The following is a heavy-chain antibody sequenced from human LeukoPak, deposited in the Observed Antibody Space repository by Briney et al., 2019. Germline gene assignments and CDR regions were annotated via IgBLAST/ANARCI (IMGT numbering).Heavy chain of an antibody. J-gene: IGHJ6*02. V-gene: IGHV4-34*01. CDR3: ARAGYCSGGSCYSSYYYYGMDV. Sequence: SEILSLTCAVYGGSFSGYYWSWIRQPPGKGLEWIGEINHSGSTNYNPSLKSRVTISVDTSKNQFSLKLSSVTAADTAVYYCARAGYCSGGSCYSSYYYYGMDVWGQGTTVTVSS. CDR2: INHSGST. CDR1: GGSFSGYY. D-gene: IGHD2-15*01.